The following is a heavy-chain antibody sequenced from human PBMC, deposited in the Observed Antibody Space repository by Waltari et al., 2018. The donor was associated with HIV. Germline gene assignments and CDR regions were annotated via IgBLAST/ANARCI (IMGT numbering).Heavy chain of an antibody. V-gene: IGHV4-30-4*01. J-gene: IGHJ2*01. CDR1: GGSISSGDYY. CDR2: IYYSGST. CDR3: ARDPRIAAADPYWYFDL. D-gene: IGHD6-13*01. Sequence: QVQLQESGPGLVKPSQTLSLTCTVSGGSISSGDYYWSWLRKPPGKGLEWIGYIYYSGSTYYNPSLKSRVTISVDTSKNQFSLKLSSVTAADTAVYYCARDPRIAAADPYWYFDLWGRGTLVTVSS.